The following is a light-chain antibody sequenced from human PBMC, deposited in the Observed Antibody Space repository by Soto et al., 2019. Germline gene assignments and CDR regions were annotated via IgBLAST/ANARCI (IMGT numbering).Light chain of an antibody. Sequence: PASVSGSPGQSITISCTGTSSDVGTYNYVSWYQLHPGKAPKLMVYEVSNRPSGVSNRFSGSKSGNTASLTISGLQAEDEADYHCSSYTSSSTYVFGTGTKVTVL. V-gene: IGLV2-14*01. J-gene: IGLJ1*01. CDR3: SSYTSSSTYV. CDR1: SSDVGTYNY. CDR2: EVS.